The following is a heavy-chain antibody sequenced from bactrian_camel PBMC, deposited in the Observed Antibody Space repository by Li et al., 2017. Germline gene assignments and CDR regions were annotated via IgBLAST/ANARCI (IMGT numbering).Heavy chain of an antibody. Sequence: QVQLVESGGGSVQAGGSPTLSCAASGLVYPFWSMAWFRQAPGKEREGVARIDSRGTTEYVGSVKGRFTVFKGNAGKTLYLQMNSLRPEDTAMYYCAAVAEGRTVEGGVSLWTLFESGYWGQGTQVTVS. CDR3: AAVAEGRTVEGGVSLWTLFESGY. CDR1: GLVYPFWS. CDR2: IDSRGTT. V-gene: IGHV3S61*01. J-gene: IGHJ4*01. D-gene: IGHD3*01.